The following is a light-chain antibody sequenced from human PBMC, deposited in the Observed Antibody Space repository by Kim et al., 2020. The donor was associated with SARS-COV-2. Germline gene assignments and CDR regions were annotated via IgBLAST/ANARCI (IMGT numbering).Light chain of an antibody. J-gene: IGKJ1*01. CDR1: QDISRY. CDR2: TAS. V-gene: IGKV1-39*01. CDR3: QQTSSAART. Sequence: DIQMTQSPSSLSASVGDRVTITCRASQDISRYLNWYQQKPGKPPKLLIYTASSLQSGVPSRFTGSGSETDFTLAITSLQPEDFTTYDCQQTSSAARTFGQGTKLKI.